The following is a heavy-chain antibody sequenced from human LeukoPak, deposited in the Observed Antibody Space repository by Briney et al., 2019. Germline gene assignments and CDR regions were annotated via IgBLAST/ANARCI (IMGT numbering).Heavy chain of an antibody. CDR1: GFTFGDYA. D-gene: IGHD2-2*02. Sequence: PGGSLRLSCTASGFTFGDYAMSWVRQAPGKGLEWVGRIKSKTDGCTTDYAAPVKGRFTISRDDSKNTLYLQMNSLKTEDTAVYYCTTAGGYCSSTSCYTWDELDPWGQGTLVTVSS. CDR3: TTAGGYCSSTSCYTWDELDP. J-gene: IGHJ5*02. V-gene: IGHV3-15*01. CDR2: IKSKTDGCTT.